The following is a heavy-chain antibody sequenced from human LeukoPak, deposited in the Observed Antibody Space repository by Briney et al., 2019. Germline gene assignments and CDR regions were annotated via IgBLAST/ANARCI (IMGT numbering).Heavy chain of an antibody. Sequence: PGGSLRLSCAASGFTFSSYAMNWVRQAPGKGLEWVSAISGSVVTAYYADSVQGRFTISRDNSKNTLYLQMNSLRAEDTAVYYCAKKPGYSYGNNYFASWGQGTLVTVSS. CDR1: GFTFSSYA. V-gene: IGHV3-23*01. J-gene: IGHJ4*02. D-gene: IGHD5-18*01. CDR3: AKKPGYSYGNNYFAS. CDR2: ISGSVVTA.